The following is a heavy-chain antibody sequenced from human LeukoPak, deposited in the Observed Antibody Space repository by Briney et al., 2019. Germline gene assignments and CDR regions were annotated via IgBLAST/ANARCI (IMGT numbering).Heavy chain of an antibody. CDR1: GGTFSSYT. D-gene: IGHD1-26*01. J-gene: IGHJ4*02. Sequence: ASVKVSCKASGGTFSSYTISWVRQAPGQGLEWMGRIIPILGIANYAQKFQGRVTITADKSTSTAYMELSSLRSEDTAVYYCARDFLSAGATLGLGYWGQGTLVTVSS. CDR2: IIPILGIA. CDR3: ARDFLSAGATLGLGY. V-gene: IGHV1-69*04.